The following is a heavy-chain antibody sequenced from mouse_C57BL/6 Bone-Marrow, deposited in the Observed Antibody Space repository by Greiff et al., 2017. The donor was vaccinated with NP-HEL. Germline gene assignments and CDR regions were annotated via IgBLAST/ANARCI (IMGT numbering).Heavy chain of an antibody. V-gene: IGHV5-16*01. Sequence: EVKLMESEGGLVQPGSSMKLSCTASGFTFSDYYMAWVRQVPEKGLEWVANINYDGSSTYYLDSLKSRFIISRDNAKNILYLQMSSLKSEDTATYYCARVRIWNYFDYWGQGTTLTVSS. CDR1: GFTFSDYY. CDR2: INYDGSST. CDR3: ARVRIWNYFDY. J-gene: IGHJ2*01.